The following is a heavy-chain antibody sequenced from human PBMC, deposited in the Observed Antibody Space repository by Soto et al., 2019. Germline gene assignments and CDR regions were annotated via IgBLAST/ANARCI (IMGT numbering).Heavy chain of an antibody. J-gene: IGHJ6*02. CDR2: ISAYNGNT. D-gene: IGHD3-9*01. CDR1: GYTFTSYC. Sequence: ASVKVSCKASGYTFTSYCISWVRQAPGQGLEWMGWISAYNGNTNYAQKLQGRVTMTTDTSTSTAYMELRSLRSDDTAVYYCARADYDILTGLVYGMDVWGQGTTVTVSS. CDR3: ARADYDILTGLVYGMDV. V-gene: IGHV1-18*01.